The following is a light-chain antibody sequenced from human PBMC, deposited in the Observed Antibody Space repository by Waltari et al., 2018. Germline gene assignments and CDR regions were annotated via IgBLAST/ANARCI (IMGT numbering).Light chain of an antibody. V-gene: IGLV2-14*01. CDR3: SSYTSSSTLV. CDR1: SSDVGGYKY. Sequence: QSALTQPASVSGSPGQSITISCTGTSSDVGGYKYVSWYQHHPGKAPKLLIYEVNNRPSGVSSRVSGSKSGNMASLTISGLQPEDEADYYCSSYTSSSTLVFGGGTKLTVL. CDR2: EVN. J-gene: IGLJ2*01.